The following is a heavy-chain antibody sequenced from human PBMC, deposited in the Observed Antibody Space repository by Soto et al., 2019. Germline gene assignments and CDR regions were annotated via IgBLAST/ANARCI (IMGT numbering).Heavy chain of an antibody. Sequence: GGSLRLSCAASGFTFSSYDMHWVRQATGKGLEWVSAIGTAGDTYYPGSVKGRFTISRENAKNSLYLQMNSLRAEDTAVYYCARVRYSSSWSPQYYFEYWGQGTLVTVSS. J-gene: IGHJ4*02. D-gene: IGHD6-13*01. CDR3: ARVRYSSSWSPQYYFEY. CDR2: IGTAGDT. CDR1: GFTFSSYD. V-gene: IGHV3-13*01.